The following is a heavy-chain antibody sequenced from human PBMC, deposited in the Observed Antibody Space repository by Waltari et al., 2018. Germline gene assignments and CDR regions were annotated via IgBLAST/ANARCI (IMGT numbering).Heavy chain of an antibody. CDR3: ASPNRRSGSYHPTFDY. CDR1: GFTFSSYS. V-gene: IGHV3-48*04. Sequence: PGGSLRLSCAASGFTFSSYSMNWVRQAPGKGMEWVSYISSSSSTIYYADSVKGRFTISRDNAKNSLYLQMNSLRAEDTAVYYCASPNRRSGSYHPTFDYWGQGTLVTVSS. J-gene: IGHJ4*02. CDR2: ISSSSSTI. D-gene: IGHD1-26*01.